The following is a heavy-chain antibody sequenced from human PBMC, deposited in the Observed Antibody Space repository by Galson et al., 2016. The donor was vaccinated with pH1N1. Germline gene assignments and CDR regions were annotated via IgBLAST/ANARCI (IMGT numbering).Heavy chain of an antibody. J-gene: IGHJ5*02. V-gene: IGHV1-2*02. CDR2: INPESGDT. CDR1: GYTFTGHY. Sequence: SVKVSCKASGYTFTGHYMHWVRQAPGRGLEWMGWINPESGDTKYAQKFQDRVTMTRDTSNSTAYMEVNRLTSDDTAVYYCARIIRYSSGLDPWGQGTLVTVSS. CDR3: ARIIRYSSGLDP. D-gene: IGHD2-21*01.